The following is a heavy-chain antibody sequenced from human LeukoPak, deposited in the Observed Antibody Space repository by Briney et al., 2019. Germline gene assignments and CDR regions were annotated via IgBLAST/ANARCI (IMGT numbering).Heavy chain of an antibody. CDR2: ISSSSSTI. V-gene: IGHV3-48*04. D-gene: IGHD2-2*01. Sequence: PGGSLRLSCAASGFTFSSYSMNWVRQAPGKGLEWVSYISSSSSTIYYADSVKGRFTISRDNAKNSLYLQMNSLRAEDTAVYYCASEGEPVVVPAATDYWGQGTLVTVSS. J-gene: IGHJ4*02. CDR1: GFTFSSYS. CDR3: ASEGEPVVVPAATDY.